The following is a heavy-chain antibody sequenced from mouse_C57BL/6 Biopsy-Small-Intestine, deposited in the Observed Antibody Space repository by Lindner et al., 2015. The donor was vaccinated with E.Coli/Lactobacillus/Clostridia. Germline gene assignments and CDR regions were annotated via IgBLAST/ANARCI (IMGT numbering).Heavy chain of an antibody. CDR1: GYTFTDYN. D-gene: IGHD2-12*01. CDR2: IYPYIGGT. CDR3: ARRGSYYFFDY. V-gene: IGHV1S29*02. Sequence: VQLQESGPELVRPGASVKISCKTSGYTFTDYNMDWVKQSHGKSLEWIGYIYPYIGGTDYNQKFKSKATLTVDKSSSIAYMELHSLSSGDSAVYYCARRGSYYFFDYWGQGTTLIVSS. J-gene: IGHJ2*01.